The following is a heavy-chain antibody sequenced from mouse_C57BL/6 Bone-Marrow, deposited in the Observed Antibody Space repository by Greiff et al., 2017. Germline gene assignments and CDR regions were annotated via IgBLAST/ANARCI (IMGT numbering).Heavy chain of an antibody. J-gene: IGHJ3*01. D-gene: IGHD2-1*01. CDR2: IDPENGDT. V-gene: IGHV14-4*01. CDR3: TTGGYGTWFAY. Sequence: EVQVVESGAELVRPGASVKLSCTASGFNIKDDYMHWVKQRPEQGLEWLGWIDPENGDTEYASKFQGKATITADTSSNTAYLQLSSLTSEDTAVYYCTTGGYGTWFAYWGQGTLVTVSA. CDR1: GFNIKDDY.